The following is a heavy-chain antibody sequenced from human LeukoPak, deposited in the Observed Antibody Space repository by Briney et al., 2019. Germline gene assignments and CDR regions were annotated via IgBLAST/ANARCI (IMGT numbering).Heavy chain of an antibody. CDR2: IYSGGST. CDR3: ARDRGYSGYEDY. CDR1: GFTVSSNY. J-gene: IGHJ4*02. Sequence: GGSLRLSCAASGFTVSSNYMSWVRQAPGKGLEWVSVIYSGGSTYYADSVKGRFTISRDNSRNTLYLQMNSLRAEDTAVYYCARDRGYSGYEDYWGQGTLVTVSS. V-gene: IGHV3-66*01. D-gene: IGHD5-12*01.